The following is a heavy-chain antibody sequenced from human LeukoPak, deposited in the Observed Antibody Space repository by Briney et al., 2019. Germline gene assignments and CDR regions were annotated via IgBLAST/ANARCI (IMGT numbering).Heavy chain of an antibody. CDR1: GASISSGNCY. D-gene: IGHD6-19*01. V-gene: IGHV4-61*02. CDR2: IYTSGRT. Sequence: TLSLTCTVSGASISSGNCYWRWIRQPAGKGLEWIGRIYTSGRTNLNPALKSRVTLSLDTSKNQFSLNLTSVAAADTAVYYCVRGHNSGWSDFDYLGLGTLVTVSS. J-gene: IGHJ4*02. CDR3: VRGHNSGWSDFDY.